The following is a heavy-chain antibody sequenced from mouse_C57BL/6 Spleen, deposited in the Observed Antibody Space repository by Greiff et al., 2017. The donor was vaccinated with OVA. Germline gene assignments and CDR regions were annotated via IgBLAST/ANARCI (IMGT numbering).Heavy chain of an antibody. Sequence: VKLQQSGPELVKPGASVQISCKASGYAFSSSWMNWVKQMPGKGLAWIGRIYPGDGETNYNGKFKGKATLTTDKSSSTAYLQLSSLTSEDSAVYFCARDGNYEKYFDVWGTGTTVTVSS. V-gene: IGHV1-82*01. CDR1: GYAFSSSW. D-gene: IGHD2-1*01. J-gene: IGHJ1*03. CDR3: ARDGNYEKYFDV. CDR2: IYPGDGET.